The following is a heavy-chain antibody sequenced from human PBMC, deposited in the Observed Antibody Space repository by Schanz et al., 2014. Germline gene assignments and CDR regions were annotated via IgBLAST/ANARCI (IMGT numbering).Heavy chain of an antibody. CDR3: AKDISDTSGKDEY. CDR1: GFSFGTYA. V-gene: IGHV3-23*01. D-gene: IGHD3-22*01. J-gene: IGHJ4*02. Sequence: EVHLLESGGGLVQPGGSLRLSCAASGFSFGTYAMSWVRQAPGKGLLWVSSISGTGGDDTYYADSVKGRFTISRDNSKNTLFLQMNSLRVEDSAIYYCAKDISDTSGKDEYWGQGTLVTVSA. CDR2: ISGTGGDDT.